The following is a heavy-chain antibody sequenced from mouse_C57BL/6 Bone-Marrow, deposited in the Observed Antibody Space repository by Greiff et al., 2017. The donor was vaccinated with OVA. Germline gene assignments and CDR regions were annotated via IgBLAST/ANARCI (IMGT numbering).Heavy chain of an antibody. CDR2: IYPRSGNT. V-gene: IGHV1-81*01. J-gene: IGHJ2*01. CDR1: GYTFTSYG. CDR3: ARSEGNYLDY. Sequence: VKLMESGAELARPGASVKLSCKASGYTFTSYGISWVKQRTGQGLEWIGEIYPRSGNTYYNEKFKGKATLTADKSSSTAYMELRSLTSEDSAVYFCARSEGNYLDYWGQGTTLTVSS.